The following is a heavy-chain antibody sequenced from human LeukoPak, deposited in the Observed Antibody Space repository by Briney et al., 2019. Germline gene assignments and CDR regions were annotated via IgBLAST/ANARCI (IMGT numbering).Heavy chain of an antibody. Sequence: GGSLRLSCAASGFTLSSYWMSWVRQAPGKGLEWVANIKQDGSEKYYVDSVKGRFTISRDNAKNSLYLQMNSLRAEDTAVYYCARDKVLFDYWGQGTLVTVSS. D-gene: IGHD1-14*01. CDR1: GFTLSSYW. CDR3: ARDKVLFDY. J-gene: IGHJ4*02. V-gene: IGHV3-7*03. CDR2: IKQDGSEK.